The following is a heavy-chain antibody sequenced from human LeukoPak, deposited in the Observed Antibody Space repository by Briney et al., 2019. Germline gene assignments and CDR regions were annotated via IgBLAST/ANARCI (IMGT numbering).Heavy chain of an antibody. CDR2: ISGSGGST. D-gene: IGHD6-19*01. J-gene: IGHJ3*02. CDR1: GFTFSSYS. Sequence: SGGSLRLSCAGSGFTFSSYSMNWVRQAPGKVLEWVSAISGSGGSTYYADSVKGRFTISRDNSKNTLYLQMNSLRAEDTAVYYCAKDRRIAVAGAKWAFDIWGQGTMVTVSS. CDR3: AKDRRIAVAGAKWAFDI. V-gene: IGHV3-23*01.